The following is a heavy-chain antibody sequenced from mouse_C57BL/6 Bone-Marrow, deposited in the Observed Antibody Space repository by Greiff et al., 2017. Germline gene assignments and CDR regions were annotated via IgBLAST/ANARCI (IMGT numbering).Heavy chain of an antibody. CDR2: IDPSDSET. J-gene: IGHJ4*01. Sequence: VQLQQSGAELVRPGSSVKLSCKASGYTFTSYWMHWVKQRPIQGLEWIGNIDPSDSETHYNQKFKDKATLTVDKSSSTAYMQLSSLTSEDSAVYYCSRRGGTTRGLYAMDYWGQGTSVTVSS. V-gene: IGHV1-52*01. D-gene: IGHD2-14*01. CDR3: SRRGGTTRGLYAMDY. CDR1: GYTFTSYW.